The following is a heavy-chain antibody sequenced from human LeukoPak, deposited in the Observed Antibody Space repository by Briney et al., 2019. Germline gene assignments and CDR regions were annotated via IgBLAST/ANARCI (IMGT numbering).Heavy chain of an antibody. Sequence: ASVKVSCKASGDIFSNYAISWVRQPPGQGLEWMGGIIPMSGRAKNAQKFQGRVAITADKSTSTVYMDLTSLRSEDTAVYSCARGLADYYYYYMAVWGKGTTVTVSS. CDR1: GDIFSNYA. D-gene: IGHD6-6*01. CDR2: IIPMSGRA. V-gene: IGHV1-69*06. J-gene: IGHJ6*03. CDR3: ARGLADYYYYYMAV.